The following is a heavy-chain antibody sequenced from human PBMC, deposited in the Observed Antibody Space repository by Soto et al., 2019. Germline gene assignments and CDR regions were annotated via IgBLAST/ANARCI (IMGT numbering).Heavy chain of an antibody. J-gene: IGHJ3*02. D-gene: IGHD3-10*01. CDR3: ARGEDAVVRGVIITAVAFDI. CDR2: IIPIFAPA. Sequence: SVKVSCKASGGAFSSYAISWVRQAPGQGLEWMGGIIPIFAPANYAQKFQGRVTITADESTSTAYMELSSLRSEDTAVYYCARGEDAVVRGVIITAVAFDIWGQ. CDR1: GGAFSSYA. V-gene: IGHV1-69*01.